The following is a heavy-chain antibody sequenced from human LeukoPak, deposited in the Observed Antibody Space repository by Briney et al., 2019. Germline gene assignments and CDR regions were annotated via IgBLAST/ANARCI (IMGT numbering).Heavy chain of an antibody. CDR2: INPYNGNT. J-gene: IGHJ4*02. CDR3: ARKIYGRFDF. D-gene: IGHD4-17*01. V-gene: IGHV1-18*01. Sequence: ASVKVSCKASGYTFTTYGISWAPQAPGQGLEWMGWINPYNGNTNYAQKFQGRVTLTTDTSTSTAYMDLRSLRSDDTAMYYCARKIYGRFDFWGQGTLVTVSS. CDR1: GYTFTTYG.